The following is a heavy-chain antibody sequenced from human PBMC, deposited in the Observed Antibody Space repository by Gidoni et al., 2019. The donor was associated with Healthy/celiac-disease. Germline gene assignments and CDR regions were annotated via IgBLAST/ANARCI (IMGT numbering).Heavy chain of an antibody. CDR2: IYYSGST. Sequence: QLQLQESGPGLVKPSETLSLTCTVSGGSISSSSYYWGWIRQPPGKGLEWIGSIYYSGSTYYNPSLKSRVTISVDTSKNQFSLKLSSVTAADTAVYYCARDLSSLLSSGWFEFDYWGQGTLVTVSS. D-gene: IGHD6-19*01. V-gene: IGHV4-39*07. CDR1: GGSISSSSYY. J-gene: IGHJ4*02. CDR3: ARDLSSLLSSGWFEFDY.